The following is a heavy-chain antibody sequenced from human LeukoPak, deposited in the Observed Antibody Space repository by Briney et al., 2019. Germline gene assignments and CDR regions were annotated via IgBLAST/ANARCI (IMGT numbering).Heavy chain of an antibody. CDR1: GFTFSSYS. CDR2: ISSSSSYI. V-gene: IGHV3-21*01. D-gene: IGHD6-25*01. Sequence: PGGSLRLSCAASGFTFSSYSMNWVRQVPGKGLEWVSSISSSSSYIYYADSVKGRFTISRDNAKNSLYLQMNSLRAEDTAVYYCARARAAMAVPWNYWGQGTLVTVSS. CDR3: ARARAAMAVPWNY. J-gene: IGHJ4*02.